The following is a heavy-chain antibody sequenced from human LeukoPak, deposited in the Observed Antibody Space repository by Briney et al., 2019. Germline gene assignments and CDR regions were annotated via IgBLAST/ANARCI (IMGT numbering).Heavy chain of an antibody. CDR3: AKAGAVVVVAAKYFDY. Sequence: PGGSLRLSCAASGFTFISYWLTWVRQAPGKGLEWVANIKQDGSEKYYVGSVKGRFTISRDNAKNSLYLQMNSLRAEDTAVYYCAKAGAVVVVAAKYFDYWGQGTLVTVSS. CDR2: IKQDGSEK. J-gene: IGHJ4*02. V-gene: IGHV3-7*03. CDR1: GFTFISYW. D-gene: IGHD2-15*01.